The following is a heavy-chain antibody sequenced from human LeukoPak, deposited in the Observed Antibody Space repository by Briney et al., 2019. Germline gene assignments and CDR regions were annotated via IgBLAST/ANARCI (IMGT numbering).Heavy chain of an antibody. CDR3: ARVYCSSTSCYTPYYFDH. Sequence: SETLSLTCTVSGGSISSYYWSWIRQPPGKGLEWIGYIYYSGSTNYNPSLKSRVTISVDTSKNQFSLKLSSVTAADTAVYYCARVYCSSTSCYTPYYFDHWGQGTLVTVSS. CDR1: GGSISSYY. D-gene: IGHD2-2*02. CDR2: IYYSGST. J-gene: IGHJ4*02. V-gene: IGHV4-59*01.